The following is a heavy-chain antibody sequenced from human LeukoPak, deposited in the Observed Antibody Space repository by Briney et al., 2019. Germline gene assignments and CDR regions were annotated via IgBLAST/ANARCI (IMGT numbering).Heavy chain of an antibody. CDR1: GGSISSHY. Sequence: PSGTLSLTCSVSGGSISSHYWSWIRQPAGKGLEWIGRIYTSGSTNYNPSLKSRVTMSVDTSKNQFSLRLSSVTAADTAVYYCAKARYNYDTSDYYHNYFDYWGQGTLVTVSS. CDR2: IYTSGST. CDR3: AKARYNYDTSDYYHNYFDY. J-gene: IGHJ4*01. D-gene: IGHD3-22*01. V-gene: IGHV4-4*07.